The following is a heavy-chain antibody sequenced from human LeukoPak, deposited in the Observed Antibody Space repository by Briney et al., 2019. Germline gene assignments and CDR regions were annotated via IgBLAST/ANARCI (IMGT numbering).Heavy chain of an antibody. D-gene: IGHD6-13*01. J-gene: IGHJ4*02. CDR2: IKQDGSEK. CDR1: GFTFTSYW. CDR3: TREGILAGVDY. V-gene: IGHV3-7*01. Sequence: GGSLRLSCAASGFTFTSYWMSWVRQAPGKGLEWVANIKQDGSEKNYVDSVKGRFTISRDNAKNSMSLQMNSLRAEDTAVYYCTREGILAGVDYWGQGTLVTVSS.